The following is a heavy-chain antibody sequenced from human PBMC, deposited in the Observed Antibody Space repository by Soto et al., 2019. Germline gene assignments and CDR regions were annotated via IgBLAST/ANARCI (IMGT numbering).Heavy chain of an antibody. D-gene: IGHD3-10*01. Sequence: QVQLVQSGAEVQKPGSSVKVSCKASGGTFSSYAISWVRQAPGQGLEWMGGIIPIFGTANYAQKFQGRVTITADESTSTAYMELSSLRSEDTAVYYCAVYGSGSSNYYYYGMDVWGQGTTVTVSS. CDR1: GGTFSSYA. J-gene: IGHJ6*02. V-gene: IGHV1-69*01. CDR3: AVYGSGSSNYYYYGMDV. CDR2: IIPIFGTA.